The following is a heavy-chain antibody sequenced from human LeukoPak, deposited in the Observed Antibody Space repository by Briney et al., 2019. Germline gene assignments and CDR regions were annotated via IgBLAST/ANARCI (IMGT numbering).Heavy chain of an antibody. CDR1: GGSISTYY. CDR2: ISYSGST. Sequence: SKTLSLTCTVSGGSISTYYWSWIRQAPGKGLEWIGYISYSGSTDYNPSLKSRVIISADTSKSQFSLRLDSVTAADTAVYYCASRQGAVSPLDCWGQGILVTVSS. J-gene: IGHJ4*02. CDR3: ASRQGAVSPLDC. V-gene: IGHV4-59*01.